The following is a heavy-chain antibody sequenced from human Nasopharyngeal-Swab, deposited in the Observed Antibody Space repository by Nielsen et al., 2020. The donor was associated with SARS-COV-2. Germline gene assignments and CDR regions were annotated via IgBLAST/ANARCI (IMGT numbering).Heavy chain of an antibody. J-gene: IGHJ6*02. V-gene: IGHV1-3*01. CDR2: INAGNGNT. CDR1: GYTFTSYA. CDR3: ARDFRQRWELLHYYYYYGMDV. Sequence: ASVKVSCKASGYTFTSYAMHWVRQAPGQRLEWMGWINAGNGNTKYSQKFQGRVIITRDTSASTAYMELSSLRSEDTAVYYCARDFRQRWELLHYYYYYGMDVWGQGTTVTVSS. D-gene: IGHD1-26*01.